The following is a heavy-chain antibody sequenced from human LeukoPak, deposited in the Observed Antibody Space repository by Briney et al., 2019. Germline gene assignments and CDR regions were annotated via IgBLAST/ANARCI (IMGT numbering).Heavy chain of an antibody. CDR2: IYHSGST. CDR3: ARRVGVALDY. V-gene: IGHV4-38-2*02. J-gene: IGHJ4*02. D-gene: IGHD2-21*01. Sequence: SETLSLTCTVSGYSISSGYYWGWIRQPPRQGLEWIGSIYHSGSTYYNPSLKSRVTISVDTSKNQFSLKLSSVTAADTAVYYCARRVGVALDYWGQGTLVTVSS. CDR1: GYSISSGYY.